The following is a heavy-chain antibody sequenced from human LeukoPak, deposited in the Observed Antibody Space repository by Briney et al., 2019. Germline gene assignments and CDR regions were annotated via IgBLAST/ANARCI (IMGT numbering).Heavy chain of an antibody. CDR2: INPNSGGT. D-gene: IGHD3-3*01. CDR1: GYTFSSYD. Sequence: GASVKVSCKASGYTFSSYDINWVRQAPGQGLEWMGWINPNSGGTNYAQKFQGRVTMTRDTSISTAYMELSRLRSDDTAVYYCAANDFWSGYHIMTRYYYYMDVWGKGTTVTVSS. CDR3: AANDFWSGYHIMTRYYYYMDV. J-gene: IGHJ6*03. V-gene: IGHV1-2*02.